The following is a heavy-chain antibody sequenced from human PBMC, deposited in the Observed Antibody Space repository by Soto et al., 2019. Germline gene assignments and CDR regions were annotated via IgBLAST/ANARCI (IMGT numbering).Heavy chain of an antibody. V-gene: IGHV3-7*01. Sequence: PGGCLRLSCAASGFTFTRFWMSWVRQAQGKGLEWVANINGDGSAQDYADSVKGRFAISRDNPKNSLYLQMNSLRADDTAVYYCARDPLFGAFDIWGQGTMVTVSS. CDR2: INGDGSAQ. CDR3: ARDPLFGAFDI. CDR1: GFTFTRFW. J-gene: IGHJ3*02. D-gene: IGHD2-21*01.